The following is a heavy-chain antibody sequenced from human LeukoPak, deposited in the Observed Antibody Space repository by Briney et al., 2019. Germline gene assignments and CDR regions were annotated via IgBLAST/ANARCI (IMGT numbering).Heavy chain of an antibody. CDR3: ARANSYDSSGHYYEFDY. J-gene: IGHJ4*02. Sequence: SETLSLTCAVYGGSFSGYYWSWIRQPPRKGLEWIGRIHTTGSTNYNPSLKSRVTMSLDTSKNQFSLKLSSVTAADTAVYYCARANSYDSSGHYYEFDYWGQGTLVTVSS. V-gene: IGHV4-59*10. CDR1: GGSFSGYY. CDR2: IHTTGST. D-gene: IGHD3-22*01.